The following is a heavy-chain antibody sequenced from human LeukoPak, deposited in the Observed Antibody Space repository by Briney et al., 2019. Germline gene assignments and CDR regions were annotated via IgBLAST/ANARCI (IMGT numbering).Heavy chain of an antibody. CDR1: GFTFSSYW. J-gene: IGHJ6*03. D-gene: IGHD4-17*01. CDR3: ARLTTVHPYYYYYYMDV. Sequence: PGGSLRLSCAASGFTFSSYWMHWVRQAPGKGLEWVSSISSSSSYIYYADSVKGRFTISRDNAKNSLYLQMNSLRAEDTAVYYCARLTTVHPYYYYYYMDVWGKGTTVTVSS. CDR2: ISSSSSYI. V-gene: IGHV3-21*01.